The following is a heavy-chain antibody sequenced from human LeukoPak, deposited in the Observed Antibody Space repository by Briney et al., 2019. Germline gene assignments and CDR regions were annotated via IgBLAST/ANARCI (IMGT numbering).Heavy chain of an antibody. V-gene: IGHV4-59*08. D-gene: IGHD1-7*01. CDR3: ARGGTSGTVLDH. Sequence: PSETLSLTCTVSGGSISGYYSTWIRQPPGRGLEWVGYLYYGGRTYYNPSLESRLTISVDTSKNQFSLNVRSVTAADSAVYYCARGGTSGTVLDHWGRGALVTVSS. CDR1: GGSISGYY. CDR2: LYYGGRT. J-gene: IGHJ4*02.